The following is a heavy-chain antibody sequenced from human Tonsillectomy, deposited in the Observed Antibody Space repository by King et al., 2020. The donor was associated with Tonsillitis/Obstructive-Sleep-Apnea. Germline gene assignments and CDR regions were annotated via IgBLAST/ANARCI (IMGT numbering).Heavy chain of an antibody. CDR1: GGSISSYY. Sequence: VQLQESGPGLVKSSETLSLTCTVSGGSISSYYWSWIRQPPGKGLEWIGYIYSSGSINYNPSPKSRVTLSVDTSKNQFSLKLSSVTAADTAVYYCARGTTYYDFWSGSVAFDIWGQGTMVTVSS. CDR3: ARGTTYYDFWSGSVAFDI. D-gene: IGHD3-3*01. J-gene: IGHJ3*02. V-gene: IGHV4-59*01. CDR2: IYSSGSI.